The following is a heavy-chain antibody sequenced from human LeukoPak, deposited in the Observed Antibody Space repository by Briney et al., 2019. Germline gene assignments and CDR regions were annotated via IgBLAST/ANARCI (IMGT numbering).Heavy chain of an antibody. Sequence: GGSLRLSCAASGFALSSHWMHWVRQAPGKGLEWVTFIGYDGSKIYYADSVKGRFTISRDNSKNTLCLQMNSLRAEDTAVYYCAKEGRGGFDIWGQGTMVTVSS. CDR2: IGYDGSKI. CDR1: GFALSSHW. D-gene: IGHD3-16*01. J-gene: IGHJ3*02. V-gene: IGHV3-30*02. CDR3: AKEGRGGFDI.